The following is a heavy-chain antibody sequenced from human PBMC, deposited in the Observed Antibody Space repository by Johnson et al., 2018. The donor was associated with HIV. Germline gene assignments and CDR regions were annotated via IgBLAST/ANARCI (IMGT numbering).Heavy chain of an antibody. CDR3: ARGITMIPDAFDI. CDR2: IYSGGST. J-gene: IGHJ3*02. Sequence: VQLVESGGGVVQPGRSLRLSCAASGFTFSSNYMSWVRQAPGKGLEWVSVIYSGGSTYYADSVKGRFTISRDNSKNTLYLQMNSLRAEDTAVYYCARGITMIPDAFDIWGQGTMVTVSS. V-gene: IGHV3-66*01. D-gene: IGHD3-22*01. CDR1: GFTFSSNY.